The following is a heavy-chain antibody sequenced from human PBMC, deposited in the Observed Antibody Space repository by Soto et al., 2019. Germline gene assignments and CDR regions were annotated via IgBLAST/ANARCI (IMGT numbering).Heavy chain of an antibody. CDR1: GFTFSSYS. J-gene: IGHJ6*02. Sequence: GGSLRLSCAASGFTFSSYSMNWVRQAPGKGLEWVSPISSSSSYTYYADSVKGRFTISRDNAKNSLYLQMNSPRAEDTAVYYCARMAFRNYYYYYGMDVWGQGTTVTVSS. CDR2: ISSSSSYT. V-gene: IGHV3-21*01. D-gene: IGHD4-4*01. CDR3: ARMAFRNYYYYYGMDV.